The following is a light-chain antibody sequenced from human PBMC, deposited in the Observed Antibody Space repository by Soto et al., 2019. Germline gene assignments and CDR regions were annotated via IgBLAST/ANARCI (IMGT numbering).Light chain of an antibody. CDR1: QDISNY. J-gene: IGKJ4*01. V-gene: IGKV1-33*01. Sequence: DIQMTQSPSSLSASVGDRVTITCQASQDISNYLNWYQQKPGKAPKLLIYDASNLETGVASRFSGSGSETDFTFTISSLQPEDIATYYWQQYDNLPLTFGGGTKVEIK. CDR2: DAS. CDR3: QQYDNLPLT.